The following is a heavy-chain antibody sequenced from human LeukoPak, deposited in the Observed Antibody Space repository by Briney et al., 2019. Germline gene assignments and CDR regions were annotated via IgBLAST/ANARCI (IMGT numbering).Heavy chain of an antibody. CDR1: GFTFTSSA. CDR2: IVVGSGNT. D-gene: IGHD2-15*01. Sequence: ASVKVSCKASGFTFTSSAMQWVRQARGQRLEWIGWIVVGSGNTNYAQKFQERVTITRGMSTSTAYMELSSLRSEDTAVYYCAADRGGYCSGGSCYSYWFDPWGQGTLVTVSS. V-gene: IGHV1-58*02. J-gene: IGHJ5*02. CDR3: AADRGGYCSGGSCYSYWFDP.